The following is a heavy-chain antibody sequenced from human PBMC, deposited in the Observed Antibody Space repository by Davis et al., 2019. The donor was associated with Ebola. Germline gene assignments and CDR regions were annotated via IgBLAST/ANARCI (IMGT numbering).Heavy chain of an antibody. J-gene: IGHJ4*02. CDR2: IYYSGST. Sequence: SETLSLTCTVSGGSISSGDYYWSWIRQPPGKGLEWIGYIYYSGSTYYNPSLKSRVTISVDTSKNQFSLKLSSVTAADTAVYYCARGDFWSGYFYFDYWGQGTLVIVSS. CDR1: GGSISSGDYY. D-gene: IGHD3-3*01. CDR3: ARGDFWSGYFYFDY. V-gene: IGHV4-30-4*02.